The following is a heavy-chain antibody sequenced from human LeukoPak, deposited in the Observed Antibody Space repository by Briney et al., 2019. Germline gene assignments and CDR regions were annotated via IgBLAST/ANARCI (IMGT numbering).Heavy chain of an antibody. D-gene: IGHD2-2*01. CDR1: GGTFSSYT. J-gene: IGHJ5*02. V-gene: IGHV1-69*04. Sequence: SVKVSCKASGGTFSSYTISWVRQAPGQGLEWMGRIIPILGIANYAQKFQGRVTITADKSTSTAYMELSSLRSEDTAVYYCARDLAYCSSTSYGPPPRDPWGQGTLVTVSS. CDR3: ARDLAYCSSTSYGPPPRDP. CDR2: IIPILGIA.